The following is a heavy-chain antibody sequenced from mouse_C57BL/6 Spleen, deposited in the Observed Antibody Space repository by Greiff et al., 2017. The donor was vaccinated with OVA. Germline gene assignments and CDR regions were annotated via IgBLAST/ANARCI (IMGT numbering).Heavy chain of an antibody. CDR3: ASPLHYYGSSYDWYFDV. D-gene: IGHD1-1*01. CDR1: GFTFSSYA. V-gene: IGHV5-4*03. J-gene: IGHJ1*03. Sequence: EVKLMESGGGLVKPGGSLKLSCAASGFTFSSYAMSWVRQTPEKRLEWVATISDGGSYTYYPDNVKGRFTISRDNAKNNLYLQMSHLKSEDTAMYYCASPLHYYGSSYDWYFDVWGTGTTVTVSS. CDR2: ISDGGSYT.